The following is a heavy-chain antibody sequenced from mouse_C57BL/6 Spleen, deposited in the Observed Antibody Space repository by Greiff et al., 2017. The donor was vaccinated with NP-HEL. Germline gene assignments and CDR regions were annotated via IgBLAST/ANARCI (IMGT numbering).Heavy chain of an antibody. D-gene: IGHD2-4*01. J-gene: IGHJ3*01. Sequence: QVQLQQPGAEFVMPGASVKLSCKASGYTFTSYWMHWVKQRPGQGLEWIGEIDPSDSYTNYNQKFKGKSTLTVDKSSSTAYMQLSSLTAEDSAVYYCARSGDYAFADWGQGTLVTVSA. CDR3: ARSGDYAFAD. CDR1: GYTFTSYW. CDR2: IDPSDSYT. V-gene: IGHV1-69*01.